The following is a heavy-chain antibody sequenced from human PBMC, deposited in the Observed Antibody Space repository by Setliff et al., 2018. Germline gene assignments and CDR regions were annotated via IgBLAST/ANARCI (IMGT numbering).Heavy chain of an antibody. D-gene: IGHD2-15*01. J-gene: IGHJ3*02. V-gene: IGHV3-74*01. CDR2: IDNDGGIT. CDR1: GFTFSNNW. CDR3: VRLYPFDI. Sequence: GESLTISCAASGFTFSNNWIHWLRQPPGKGLEWVSRIDNDGGITHYADSVKGRFTISRDNAKDTLHLQMNSLRVEDTAIYYCVRLYPFDIWGRGTMVTVSS.